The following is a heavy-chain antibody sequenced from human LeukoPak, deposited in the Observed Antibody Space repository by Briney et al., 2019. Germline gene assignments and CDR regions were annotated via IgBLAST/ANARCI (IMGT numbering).Heavy chain of an antibody. CDR1: GFTFSSYG. CDR2: ISYDGSNK. J-gene: IGHJ4*02. V-gene: IGHV3-30*18. CDR3: AKAFYGSGGPEDY. Sequence: GGSLRLSCAASGFTFSSYGMHWVRQAPGKGLEWVAVISYDGSNKYYADSVKGRFTISRDNSKNTLYLQMNSLRAEDTAVYYCAKAFYGSGGPEDYWGQGTLVTVSS. D-gene: IGHD3-10*01.